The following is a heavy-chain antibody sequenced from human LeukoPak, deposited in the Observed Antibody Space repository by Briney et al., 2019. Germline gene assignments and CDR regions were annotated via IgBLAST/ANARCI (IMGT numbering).Heavy chain of an antibody. J-gene: IGHJ6*03. CDR1: GFTFSSYW. Sequence: GGSLRLSCAASGFTFSSYWMSWVRQAPGKGLEWVANIKEDGSEKYYVDSVKGRFTISRDNAKNSLYLQMNSLRAEDTAVYYCARDNKVGGSSGWYASSSRYYYYYMDVWGKGTTVTVSS. V-gene: IGHV3-7*01. CDR3: ARDNKVGGSSGWYASSSRYYYYYMDV. D-gene: IGHD6-19*01. CDR2: IKEDGSEK.